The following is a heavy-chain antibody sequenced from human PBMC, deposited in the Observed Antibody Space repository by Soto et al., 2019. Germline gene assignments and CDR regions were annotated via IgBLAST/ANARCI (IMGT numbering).Heavy chain of an antibody. CDR1: GFTFSSYS. Sequence: EVQLVESGGGLVQPGGSLRLSCAASGFTFSSYSMNWVRQAPGKGLEWVSYISSSSSYIYYADSVKGRFTISRDNAKNSLYLQMNSLRAEDTAVYYCARDTRIAAAGTPWFDPWGQGTLVTVSS. CDR3: ARDTRIAAAGTPWFDP. V-gene: IGHV3-21*05. J-gene: IGHJ5*02. D-gene: IGHD6-13*01. CDR2: ISSSSSYI.